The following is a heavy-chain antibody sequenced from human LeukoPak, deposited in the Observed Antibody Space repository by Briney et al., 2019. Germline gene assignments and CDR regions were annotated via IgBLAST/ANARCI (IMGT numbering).Heavy chain of an antibody. CDR2: IIPIFGTA. CDR1: GGTFSSYA. CDR3: ARVPYSSSWSFDY. Sequence: SVKVSCKASGGTFSSYAISWVRQAPGQGLEWMGGIIPIFGTANYAQKFQGRVTITADKSTSTAYMELSSLRSEDTAVYYCARVPYSSSWSFDYWGQGTLVTVSS. V-gene: IGHV1-69*06. J-gene: IGHJ4*02. D-gene: IGHD6-13*01.